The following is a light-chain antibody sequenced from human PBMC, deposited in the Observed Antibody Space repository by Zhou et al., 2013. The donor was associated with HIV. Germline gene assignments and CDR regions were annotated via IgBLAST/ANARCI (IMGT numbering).Light chain of an antibody. J-gene: IGKJ1*01. CDR1: QSLRGAH. V-gene: IGKV3-20*01. CDR3: QQYDTLPPT. CDR2: RAS. Sequence: EVVLTQSPGTLSLSPGERATLSCRASQSLRGAHLAWYPQKPGQAPKLLLSRASTRATGIPDRFSGSGSGTDFTLTISRLEPVDFAVYYCQQYDTLPPTFGQGTKVEIK.